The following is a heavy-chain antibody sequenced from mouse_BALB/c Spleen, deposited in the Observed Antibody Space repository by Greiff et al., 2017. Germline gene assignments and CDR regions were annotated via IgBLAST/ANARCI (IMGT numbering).Heavy chain of an antibody. CDR2: IWGDGST. V-gene: IGHV2-6-7*01. CDR1: GFSLTGYG. J-gene: IGHJ4*01. Sequence: VHLVESGPGLVAPSQSLSITCTVSGFSLTGYGVNWVRQPPGKGLEWLGMIWGDGSTDYNSALKSRLSISKDNSKSQVFLKMNSLQTDDTARYYCARGGGAYGVYAMDYWGQGTSVTVSS. CDR3: ARGGGAYGVYAMDY. D-gene: IGHD6-5*01.